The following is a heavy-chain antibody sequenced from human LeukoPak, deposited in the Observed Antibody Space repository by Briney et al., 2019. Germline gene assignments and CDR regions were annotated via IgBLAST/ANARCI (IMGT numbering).Heavy chain of an antibody. CDR2: IYYSGST. V-gene: IGHV4-59*01. D-gene: IGHD3-22*01. CDR3: ARDRGRGYYDSSGLDY. J-gene: IGHJ4*02. Sequence: SETLCLTCTVSGGSISSYYWSWIRQPPGKALEWIGYIYYSGSTNYNPSLKSRVTISVDMSKNQFSLKLSSVTAADTAVYYCARDRGRGYYDSSGLDYWGQGTLVTVSS. CDR1: GGSISSYY.